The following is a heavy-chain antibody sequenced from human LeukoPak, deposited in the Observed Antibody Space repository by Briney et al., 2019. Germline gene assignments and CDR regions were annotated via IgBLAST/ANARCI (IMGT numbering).Heavy chain of an antibody. Sequence: SVKVSCKASGGTFTNYTMNWVRQVPGQGLEWMGMIIPILRITTYARKFHDRVTIAADKSTRTAYIVVSSLTSEDTAVYYCAREAPESETIPMTGTNYFDYWGQGTLVTVSS. CDR2: IIPILRIT. CDR3: AREAPESETIPMTGTNYFDY. V-gene: IGHV1-69*02. CDR1: GGTFTNYT. J-gene: IGHJ4*02. D-gene: IGHD6-19*01.